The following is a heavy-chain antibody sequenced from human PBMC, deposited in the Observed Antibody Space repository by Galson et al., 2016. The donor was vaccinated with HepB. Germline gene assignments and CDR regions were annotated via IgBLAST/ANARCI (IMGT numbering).Heavy chain of an antibody. CDR3: AEARSRYGSDCIAY. J-gene: IGHJ4*02. CDR2: ISYDVHNK. CDR1: GFSFSSYG. V-gene: IGHV3-30*18. D-gene: IGHD6-19*01. Sequence: SLRLSCAASGFSFSSYGMHWVRQAPGKGLEWLAVISYDVHNKYYGDSVKGRFTISRDNSNNTLYLQVTSLRAEDTAVYYCAEARSRYGSDCIAYWGQGALVTVSS.